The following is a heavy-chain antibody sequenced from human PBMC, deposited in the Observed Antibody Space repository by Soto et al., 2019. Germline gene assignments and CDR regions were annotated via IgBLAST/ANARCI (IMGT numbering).Heavy chain of an antibody. CDR1: GGSVTSGDYY. CDR3: ARSYDFWSGSHDLGGMAV. V-gene: IGHV4-30-4*01. D-gene: IGHD3-3*01. J-gene: IGHJ6*04. CDR2: IYYTGST. Sequence: SEPMSLTCTVSGGSVTSGDYYWSWIRQPPGKGLEWIGHIYYTGSTYYNPSLKSRLTISVDTSKNQFSLKVSSVTAADTAVYYGARSYDFWSGSHDLGGMAVWGTGNKVT.